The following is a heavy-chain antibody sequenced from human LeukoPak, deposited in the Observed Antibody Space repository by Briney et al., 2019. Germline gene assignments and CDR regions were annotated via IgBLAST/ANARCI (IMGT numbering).Heavy chain of an antibody. CDR1: GYTFNGHS. V-gene: IGHV7-4-1*02. J-gene: IGHJ6*02. CDR2: INTNTGNP. CDR3: ARPYCNGGSCQRPPYGMDV. D-gene: IGHD2-15*01. Sequence: ASVKVSCKASGYTFNGHSMNWVRQAPGQGLEWVGWINTNTGNPTYAQGFTGRFVFSLDTSVSTAYLQISSLKAEDTAVYYCARPYCNGGSCQRPPYGMDVWGQGTTVTVSS.